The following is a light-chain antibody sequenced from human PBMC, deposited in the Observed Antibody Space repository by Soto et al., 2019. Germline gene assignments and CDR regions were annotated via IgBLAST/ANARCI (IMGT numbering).Light chain of an antibody. V-gene: IGLV2-14*01. CDR3: SSYTTSSTLV. CDR2: EVN. CDR1: SSDVGGYNY. J-gene: IGLJ1*01. Sequence: QSALTQPASVSGSPGQSISISCTGTSSDVGGYNYVSWYQQHPGKAPKLMLYEVNNRPSGVSHRFSGSKSGNTASLTISGLQAEDEADYYCSSYTTSSTLVFGTGTKVTVL.